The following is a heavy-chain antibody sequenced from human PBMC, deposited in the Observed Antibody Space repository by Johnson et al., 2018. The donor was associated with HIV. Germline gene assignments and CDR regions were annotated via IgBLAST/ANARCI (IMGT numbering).Heavy chain of an antibody. CDR2: ISTNGGRT. CDR3: ARDLARRGGAAFDI. CDR1: GFTFSSYT. Sequence: VQLVESGGILVQPGGSLRLSCAASGFTFSSYTMHWVRQAPGQGLEYVSSISTNGGRTHYANSVKGRFTISRDNSNNTLHLQMNSLRPEDTAVYYCARDLARRGGAAFDIWGQGTMVTVSS. V-gene: IGHV3-64*01. J-gene: IGHJ3*02. D-gene: IGHD1-26*01.